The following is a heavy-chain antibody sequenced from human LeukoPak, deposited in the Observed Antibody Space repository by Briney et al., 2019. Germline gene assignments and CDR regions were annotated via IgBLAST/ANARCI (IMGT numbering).Heavy chain of an antibody. V-gene: IGHV3-30-3*01. CDR1: GFTFSSYA. CDR2: ISYDGSNK. D-gene: IGHD7-27*01. Sequence: GGSLRLSCAASGFTFSSYAMHWVRQAPGKGLEWVAVISYDGSNKYYADSVKGRFTISRDNSKNTLYLQMNSLRAEDTAVYYCARDNWGPDYWGQGILVTVSS. J-gene: IGHJ4*02. CDR3: ARDNWGPDY.